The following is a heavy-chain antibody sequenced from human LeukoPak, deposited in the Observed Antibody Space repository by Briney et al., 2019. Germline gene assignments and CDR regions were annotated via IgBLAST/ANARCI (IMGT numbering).Heavy chain of an antibody. CDR2: ISGSGGST. J-gene: IGHJ4*02. CDR3: AKSLTPYGDYEVFDY. V-gene: IGHV3-23*01. Sequence: GGSLRLSCAASGFTFSSYAMSWVRQAPGKGLEWVSAISGSGGSTYYADSVKGRFTISRDNSKNTLYLRMNSLRAEDTAVYYCAKSLTPYGDYEVFDYWGQGTMVTVSS. D-gene: IGHD4-17*01. CDR1: GFTFSSYA.